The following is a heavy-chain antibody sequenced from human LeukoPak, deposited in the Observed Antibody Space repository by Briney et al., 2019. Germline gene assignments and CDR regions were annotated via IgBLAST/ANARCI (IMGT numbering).Heavy chain of an antibody. CDR1: GFTFSTYS. D-gene: IGHD6-13*01. J-gene: IGHJ4*02. Sequence: PGGSLRLSCAAPGFTFSTYSMSWVRLAPGKGLEWVSGISGSGANTYYADSVKGRFTISRGNSKNTLYLQMNSLRAEDTAVFYCAKYPASGGYFDYWGQGTLVTVSS. CDR3: AKYPASGGYFDY. V-gene: IGHV3-23*01. CDR2: ISGSGANT.